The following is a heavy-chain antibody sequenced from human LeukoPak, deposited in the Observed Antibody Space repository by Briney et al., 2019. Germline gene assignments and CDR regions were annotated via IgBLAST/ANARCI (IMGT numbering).Heavy chain of an antibody. D-gene: IGHD6-13*01. CDR2: ISSSGSTI. CDR3: ARDQDSSSWYGYYYYYMDV. CDR1: GFTFSSYE. V-gene: IGHV3-48*03. J-gene: IGHJ6*03. Sequence: QSGGSLRLSCAASGFTFSSYEMNWVRQAPGKGLEWVSYISSSGSTIYYADSVKGRFTISRDNAKNSLYLQMNSLRAEDTAVYYCARDQDSSSWYGYYYYYMDVWGKGTTVTVSS.